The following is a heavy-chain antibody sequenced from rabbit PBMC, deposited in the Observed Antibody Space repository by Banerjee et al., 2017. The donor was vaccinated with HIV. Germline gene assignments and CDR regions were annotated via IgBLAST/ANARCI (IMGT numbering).Heavy chain of an antibody. J-gene: IGHJ4*01. CDR1: GLDFSSSYW. CDR2: IYVGSSGST. Sequence: QEQLVEYGGDLVQPEGSLTLTCKASGLDFSSSYWICWVRQAPGKGLEWIACIYVGSSGSTDYASWAKGRFTISKTSSTTVTLQMTSLTAADTAIYFCARDDTSSSGYLFNLWGPGTLVTVS. CDR3: ARDDTSSSGYLFNL. V-gene: IGHV1S45*01. D-gene: IGHD1-1*01.